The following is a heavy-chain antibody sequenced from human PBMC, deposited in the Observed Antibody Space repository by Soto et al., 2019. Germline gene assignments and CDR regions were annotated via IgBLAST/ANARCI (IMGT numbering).Heavy chain of an antibody. Sequence: ASVKVSCKASGYTFTSYAMHWVRQAPGQRLEWMGWINAGNGNTKYSQKFQGRVTITRDTSASTAYMELSSLRSEDTAVYYCARVYSSGWYRYYPMVGGMDVWGQGTTVTVSS. CDR2: INAGNGNT. CDR3: ARVYSSGWYRYYPMVGGMDV. D-gene: IGHD6-19*01. V-gene: IGHV1-3*01. CDR1: GYTFTSYA. J-gene: IGHJ6*02.